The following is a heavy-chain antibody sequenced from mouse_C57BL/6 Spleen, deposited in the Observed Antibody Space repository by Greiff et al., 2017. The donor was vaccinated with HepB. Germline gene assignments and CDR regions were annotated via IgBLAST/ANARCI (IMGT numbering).Heavy chain of an antibody. CDR2: IDPSDSYT. V-gene: IGHV1-69*01. Sequence: VKLQQPGAELVMPGASVKLSCKASGYNFTSYWMHWVKQRPGQGLEWIGEIDPSDSYTNYNQKFKGNSTLTVDKSSSTAYMQRSSLTSEDSAVYYCARGGYGSSFDYWGQGTTLTVSS. CDR3: ARGGYGSSFDY. J-gene: IGHJ2*01. CDR1: GYNFTSYW. D-gene: IGHD1-1*01.